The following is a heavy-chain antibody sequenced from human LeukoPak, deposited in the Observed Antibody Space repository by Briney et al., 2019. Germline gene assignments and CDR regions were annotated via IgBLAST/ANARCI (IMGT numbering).Heavy chain of an antibody. Sequence: SETLSLTCTVSCGSISSYYWSWIRQPAGKGLEWIGRIYTSGSTNYNPSLKSRVTMSVDTSKNQFSLKLSSVTAADTAVYYCARDPGIAVAGDSDAFDIWGQGTMATVSS. CDR3: ARDPGIAVAGDSDAFDI. CDR2: IYTSGST. J-gene: IGHJ3*02. CDR1: CGSISSYY. V-gene: IGHV4-4*07. D-gene: IGHD6-19*01.